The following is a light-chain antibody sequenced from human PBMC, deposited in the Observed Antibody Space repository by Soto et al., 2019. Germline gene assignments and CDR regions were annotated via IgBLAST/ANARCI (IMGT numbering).Light chain of an antibody. CDR3: QQFGSSVT. Sequence: EIVLTQSPGTLSLSPGKRATLSCRASQSISSSYLAWYQQRPGQAPRLLIYDASNRAAGIPDRFSGSGSGTDFTLTISRLEPEDFAVYYCQQFGSSVTFGQGTRREIK. J-gene: IGKJ5*01. CDR2: DAS. V-gene: IGKV3-20*01. CDR1: QSISSSY.